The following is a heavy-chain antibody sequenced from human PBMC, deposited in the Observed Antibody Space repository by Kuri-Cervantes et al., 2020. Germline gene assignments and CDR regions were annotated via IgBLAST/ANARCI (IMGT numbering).Heavy chain of an antibody. CDR2: ISSSSSYI. V-gene: IGHV3-21*01. CDR1: GFAFSSYS. Sequence: GESLKISCAASGFAFSSYSMNWVRQAPGKGLEWVSSISSSSSYIYYADSVKGRFTISRDNAKNSLYLQMNSLRAEDTAVYYCARDAPNPGIAATENWFHPWGQGTLVTVSS. J-gene: IGHJ5*02. CDR3: ARDAPNPGIAATENWFHP. D-gene: IGHD6-13*01.